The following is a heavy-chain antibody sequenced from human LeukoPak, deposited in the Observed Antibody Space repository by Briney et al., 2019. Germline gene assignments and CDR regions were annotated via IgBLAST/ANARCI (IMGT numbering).Heavy chain of an antibody. CDR3: YVGVTYQEFDY. V-gene: IGHV3-7*01. CDR1: GFTFSNYW. D-gene: IGHD1-26*01. CDR2: IKQDGSEK. Sequence: GGSLRLSCAASGFTFSNYWMIWVRQAPGKGLEWVASIKQDGSEKYYVASVKGRFTISRDNAKSSQYLQMNSLRAEDTAVYYCYVGVTYQEFDYWGQGTLVTVSS. J-gene: IGHJ4*02.